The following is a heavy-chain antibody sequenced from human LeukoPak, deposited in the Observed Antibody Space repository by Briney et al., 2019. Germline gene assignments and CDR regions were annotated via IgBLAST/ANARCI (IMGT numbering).Heavy chain of an antibody. CDR3: ASIEVGYEYSSGSMILGY. CDR1: GGSFSGYY. J-gene: IGHJ4*02. Sequence: SETLSLTCAVYGGSFSGYYWSWIRQPPGKGLEWIGEINHSGSTNYNPSLKSRVTISVDTSKNQFSLKLSSVTAADTAVYYCASIEVGYEYSSGSMILGYWGQGTLVTVSS. CDR2: INHSGST. V-gene: IGHV4-34*01. D-gene: IGHD6-19*01.